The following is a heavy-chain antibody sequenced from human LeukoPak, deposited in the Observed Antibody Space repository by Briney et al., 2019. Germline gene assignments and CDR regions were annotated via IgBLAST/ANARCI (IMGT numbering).Heavy chain of an antibody. J-gene: IGHJ4*02. CDR3: ARPAKGTMVRGVIQYFDY. CDR1: GYSFTSYW. V-gene: IGHV5-51*01. CDR2: IYPGDSDT. Sequence: GESLKISCKGSGYSFTSYWIGWVRQMPGKGLEWMGIIYPGDSDTRYSPSFQGQVTISADKSISTAYLQWSSLKASDTAMYYCARPAKGTMVRGVIQYFDYWGQGTLVTVSS. D-gene: IGHD3-10*01.